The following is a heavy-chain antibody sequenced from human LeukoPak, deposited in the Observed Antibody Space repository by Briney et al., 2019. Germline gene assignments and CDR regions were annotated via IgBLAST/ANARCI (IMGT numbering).Heavy chain of an antibody. CDR1: GFTFDDYG. J-gene: IGHJ4*02. D-gene: IGHD6-13*01. V-gene: IGHV3-20*04. Sequence: PGGSLRLPCAASGFTFDDYGMSWVRQAPGKGLEWVSGINWNGGSTGYADSVKGRFTISRDNAKNSLYLQMNSLRAEDTALYYCARGPPIAAAGTEDYWGQGTLVTVSS. CDR2: INWNGGST. CDR3: ARGPPIAAAGTEDY.